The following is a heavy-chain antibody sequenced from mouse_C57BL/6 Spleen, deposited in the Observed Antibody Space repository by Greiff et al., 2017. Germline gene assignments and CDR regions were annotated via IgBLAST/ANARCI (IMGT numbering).Heavy chain of an antibody. Sequence: VKLEESGPGLVAPSQSLSITCTVSGFSLTSYGVDWVRQPPGKGLEWLGVIWGGGSTNYNSAHMSRLSISKDNSKSQVFLKMNSPQTDDTAMYYCAKSFYGNYVDYAMDYWGQGTSVTVSS. J-gene: IGHJ4*01. CDR3: AKSFYGNYVDYAMDY. CDR1: GFSLTSYG. CDR2: IWGGGST. D-gene: IGHD2-10*01. V-gene: IGHV2-9*01.